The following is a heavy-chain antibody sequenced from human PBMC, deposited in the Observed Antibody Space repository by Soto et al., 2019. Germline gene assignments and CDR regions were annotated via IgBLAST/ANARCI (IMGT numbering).Heavy chain of an antibody. V-gene: IGHV4-30-4*01. Sequence: SETLSLTCSVSGDSISTVDYFWAWIRQPPGLALEYIGYIYKSATTYYNPSFESRVAISLDTSKSQFSLNVTSVTAADTAVYFCARGRYCLTGRCFPNWFDSWGQGTLVTVSS. J-gene: IGHJ5*01. CDR3: ARGRYCLTGRCFPNWFDS. CDR2: IYKSATT. CDR1: GDSISTVDYF. D-gene: IGHD2-15*01.